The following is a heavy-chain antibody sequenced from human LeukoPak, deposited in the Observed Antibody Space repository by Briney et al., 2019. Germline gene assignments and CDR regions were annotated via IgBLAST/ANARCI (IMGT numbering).Heavy chain of an antibody. Sequence: GGSLRLSCAASAFTFSNYNMIWVRQAPGKGLEWVSSISSSATYIYYADSVKGRFTISRDDAKHSLFLQMNSLRAEDTAVYYCATADLTGYYRGDYWGQGTLVTVSS. V-gene: IGHV3-21*01. CDR1: AFTFSNYN. CDR3: ATADLTGYYRGDY. J-gene: IGHJ4*02. CDR2: ISSSATYI. D-gene: IGHD3-9*01.